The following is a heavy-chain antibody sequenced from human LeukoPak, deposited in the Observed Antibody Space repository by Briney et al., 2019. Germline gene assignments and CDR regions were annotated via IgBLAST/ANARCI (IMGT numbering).Heavy chain of an antibody. CDR1: GGSISGYY. Sequence: PSETLSLTCTVSGGSISGYYWNWIRQPPGKGLGWIGYIYYSGTTNYNPSLRSRVTISVDTSKNQFFLNLSSVSAADTAVYYCARIPLGYSGAYYFDYWGQGTLVTVSP. CDR3: ARIPLGYSGAYYFDY. CDR2: IYYSGTT. J-gene: IGHJ4*02. D-gene: IGHD5-12*01. V-gene: IGHV4-59*08.